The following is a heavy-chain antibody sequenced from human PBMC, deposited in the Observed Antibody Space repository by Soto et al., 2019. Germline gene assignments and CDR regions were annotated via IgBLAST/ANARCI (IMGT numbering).Heavy chain of an antibody. CDR2: IIPIIGTA. V-gene: IGHV1-69*06. CDR1: GGTFSSYA. CDR3: ATKYGSGTPVYHYYYYYGVDV. J-gene: IGHJ6*02. D-gene: IGHD3-10*01. Sequence: QVQLVQSGAEVKKPGSSVKVSCKASGGTFSSYAISWVRQAPGQGLEWMGGIIPIIGTAKYAQKFQDRVTITEDKSTSTAYMELRRLRSEDTTVYYCATKYGSGTPVYHYYYYYGVDVWGQGTTVTVSS.